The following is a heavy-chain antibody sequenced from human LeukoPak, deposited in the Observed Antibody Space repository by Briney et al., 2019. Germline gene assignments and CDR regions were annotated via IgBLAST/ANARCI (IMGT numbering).Heavy chain of an antibody. CDR2: TYYRSKWYN. V-gene: IGHV6-1*01. CDR3: AYNLGVDNWNYWFDP. D-gene: IGHD1-7*01. CDR1: GDSVSSNSAA. Sequence: SQTLSLTCAISGDSVSSNSAAWNWIRQSPSRGLEWLGRTYYRSKWYNDYAVSVKSRITINPDTSKNQFSLRLNSVTPEDTAVYYCAYNLGVDNWNYWFDPWGQGTLVTVSS. J-gene: IGHJ5*02.